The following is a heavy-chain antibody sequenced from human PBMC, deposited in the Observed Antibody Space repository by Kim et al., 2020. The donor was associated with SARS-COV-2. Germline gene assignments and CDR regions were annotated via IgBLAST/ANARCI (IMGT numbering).Heavy chain of an antibody. CDR3: CTDDYYHSGYYFPAFDS. Sequence: GGSLRLSCAASEFAFSNAWMSWVRQAPGKGLEWVGRIKSKNGGERTDYAAPVKGRFTISRDDSKNTLYLQMNSLQIDDTAVYYCCTDDYYHSGYYFPAFDSSGLGTLVVVSS. V-gene: IGHV3-15*01. D-gene: IGHD3-22*01. CDR1: EFAFSNAW. J-gene: IGHJ4*02. CDR2: IKSKNGGERT.